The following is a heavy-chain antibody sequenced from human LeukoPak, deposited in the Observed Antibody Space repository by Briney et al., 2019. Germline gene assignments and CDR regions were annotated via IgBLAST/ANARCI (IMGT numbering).Heavy chain of an antibody. D-gene: IGHD6-6*01. CDR2: INPNSGGT. V-gene: IGHV1-2*06. CDR1: GYTFTSYG. CDR3: ALIAARHFDY. J-gene: IGHJ4*02. Sequence: GASVKVSCKASGYTFTSYGISWVRQAPGQGLEWMGRINPNSGGTNYAQKFQGRVTMTRDTSISTAYMELSRLRSDDTAVYYCALIAARHFDYWGQGTLVTVSP.